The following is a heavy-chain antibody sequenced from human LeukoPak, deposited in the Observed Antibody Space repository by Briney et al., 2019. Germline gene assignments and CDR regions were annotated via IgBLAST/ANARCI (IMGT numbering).Heavy chain of an antibody. V-gene: IGHV4-39*01. CDR3: ARPGVDDTSGYYRFDH. CDR2: LDYTGGT. J-gene: IGHJ4*02. CDR1: GGSISSHSYY. Sequence: SETLSLTCTVSGGSISSHSYYWGWIRQPPGKGLEWIGTLDYTGGTSYYPSLKSRVTISLDTSKNQFSLKLSSVTAADTAVYYCARPGVDDTSGYYRFDHLGPGTLVTVSS. D-gene: IGHD3-22*01.